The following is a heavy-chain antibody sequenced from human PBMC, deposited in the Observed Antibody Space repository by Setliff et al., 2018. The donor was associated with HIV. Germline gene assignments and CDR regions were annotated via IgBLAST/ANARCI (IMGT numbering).Heavy chain of an antibody. CDR2: MNPSSGNT. J-gene: IGHJ6*02. CDR1: GYTFTSYD. V-gene: IGHV1-8*02. D-gene: IGHD3-3*01. CDR3: ARVPGITIFGVVSPGSYYYYGMDV. Sequence: ASVKVSCKASGYTFTSYDINWARQATGQGLEWMGWMNPSSGNTGYAQKFQGRVTMTRNTSISTAYMELSSLRSEDTAVYYCARVPGITIFGVVSPGSYYYYGMDVWGQGTTVTVSS.